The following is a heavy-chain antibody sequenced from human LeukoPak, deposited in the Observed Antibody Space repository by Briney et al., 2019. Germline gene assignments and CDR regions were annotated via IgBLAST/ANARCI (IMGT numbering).Heavy chain of an antibody. CDR3: ARVQGYAGNSGYFDY. D-gene: IGHD4-23*01. V-gene: IGHV3-53*01. Sequence: GGSLRLSCAASGFTVSNNYMNWVRQAPGKGLEWVSVIYSGGTTYYADSVKGRFTISRDNAKNSLYLQMNSLRAEDTAVYSCARVQGYAGNSGYFDYWGQGTLVTVSS. CDR2: IYSGGTT. J-gene: IGHJ4*02. CDR1: GFTVSNNY.